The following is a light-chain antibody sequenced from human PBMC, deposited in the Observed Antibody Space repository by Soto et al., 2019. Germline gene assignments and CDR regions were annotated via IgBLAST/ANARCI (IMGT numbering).Light chain of an antibody. V-gene: IGLV2-14*01. CDR2: DVS. J-gene: IGLJ2*01. Sequence: QSVLTQPASVSGSRGQSITISCTGTSSDVGGYNFVSWYQQYPGKAPKLMIYDVSNRPSGVPYRFSGSRSGNTASLTVSGLQAEDEADYYCSSYSSTTTPVVFGGGTKLTVL. CDR1: SSDVGGYNF. CDR3: SSYSSTTTPVV.